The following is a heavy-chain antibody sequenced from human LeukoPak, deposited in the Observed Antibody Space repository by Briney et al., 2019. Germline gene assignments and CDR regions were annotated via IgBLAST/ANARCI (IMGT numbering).Heavy chain of an antibody. CDR3: ARGTGTFDY. CDR1: GFTFGTYW. Sequence: GGSLRLSCAASGFTFGTYWMTWVRQAPGKGLEWVANIKQDGSEKYYVDSVKGRFTISRDNAKNSLYLQMNSLRAEDTAVYYCARGTGTFDYWGQGTLVTVSS. D-gene: IGHD7-27*01. J-gene: IGHJ4*02. CDR2: IKQDGSEK. V-gene: IGHV3-7*03.